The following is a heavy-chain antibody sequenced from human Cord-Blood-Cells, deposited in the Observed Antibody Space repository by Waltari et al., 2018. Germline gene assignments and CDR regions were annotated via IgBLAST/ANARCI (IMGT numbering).Heavy chain of an antibody. CDR1: GGTFSSYA. D-gene: IGHD3-22*01. Sequence: QVQLVQSGAEVKKPGSSVKVSCKASGGTFSSYAISWVRQAPGQGLEWMGGISPILGTANYAQKFQGRVTITADKSTSTAYMELSSLRSEDTAVYYCARGIRSYYDSSGYYWGQGTLVTVSS. V-gene: IGHV1-69*06. CDR2: ISPILGTA. J-gene: IGHJ4*02. CDR3: ARGIRSYYDSSGYY.